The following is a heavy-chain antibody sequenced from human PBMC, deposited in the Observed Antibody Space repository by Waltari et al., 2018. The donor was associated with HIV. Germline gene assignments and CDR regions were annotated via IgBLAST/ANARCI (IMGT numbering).Heavy chain of an antibody. CDR3: ASIAAAGTAPSDY. J-gene: IGHJ4*02. CDR1: GFTFSSYS. CDR2: ISSSSSTI. Sequence: EVQLVESGGGLVQPGGSLRLSCAASGFTFSSYSMNWVRQAPGKGLEWVSYISSSSSTIYYADSVKGRFTISRDNAKNSLYLQMNSLRAEDTAVYYCASIAAAGTAPSDYWGQGTLVTVSS. D-gene: IGHD6-13*01. V-gene: IGHV3-48*01.